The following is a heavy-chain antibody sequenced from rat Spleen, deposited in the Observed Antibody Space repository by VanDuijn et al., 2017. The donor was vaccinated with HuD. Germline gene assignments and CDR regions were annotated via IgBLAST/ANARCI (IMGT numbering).Heavy chain of an antibody. Sequence: EVQLVESGGGLVQPGRSMKLSCAASGFTFSNYDMAWVRQAPTKGLEWVASISYDGSSTYYRDSVKGRFTISRDNAKNTLYLQMDSLRSEDTATYYCVQWNSRYFTYWGQGAMVTVSS. V-gene: IGHV5-25*01. J-gene: IGHJ2*01. CDR2: ISYDGSST. D-gene: IGHD4-4*01. CDR1: GFTFSNYD. CDR3: VQWNSRYFTY.